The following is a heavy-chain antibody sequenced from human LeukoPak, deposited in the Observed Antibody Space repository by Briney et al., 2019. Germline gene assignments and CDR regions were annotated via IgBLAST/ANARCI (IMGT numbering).Heavy chain of an antibody. Sequence: PGESLKISCKASGHSFTNHWIGWVRQMSGIGLEWVGIINFGDSETLYSPSFQGQVTISLDKSISTTYLQWRSLKASDTATYYCATRPYAGSPNWYDPWGQGTLVTVSS. D-gene: IGHD1-26*01. CDR1: GHSFTNHW. CDR2: INFGDSET. J-gene: IGHJ5*02. V-gene: IGHV5-51*01. CDR3: ATRPYAGSPNWYDP.